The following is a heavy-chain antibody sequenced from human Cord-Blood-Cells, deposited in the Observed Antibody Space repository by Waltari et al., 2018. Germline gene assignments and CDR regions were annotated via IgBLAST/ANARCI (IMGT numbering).Heavy chain of an antibody. CDR1: GGSISSSSSY. CDR3: ARTVSGDQGAVDI. D-gene: IGHD7-27*01. Sequence: QLQLQESGPGLVKPSETLSLTCTVSGGSISSSSSYWDWIRQPPGKGLEWIGSIYYSGSTDYHPPLKSRVTISVDTAKNQFSLKLSSVTAADTAVYYCARTVSGDQGAVDIWGQGTMVTVSS. CDR2: IYYSGST. J-gene: IGHJ3*02. V-gene: IGHV4-39*01.